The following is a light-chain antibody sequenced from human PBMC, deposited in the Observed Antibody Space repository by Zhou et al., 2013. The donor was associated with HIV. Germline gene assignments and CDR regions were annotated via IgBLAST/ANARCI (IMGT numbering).Light chain of an antibody. CDR3: QKYNSFAPRT. CDR1: QGISNY. V-gene: IGKV1-27*01. J-gene: IGKJ1*01. CDR2: AAS. Sequence: DIQMTQSPSSLSASVGDRVTITCRASQGISNYLAWYQQKPGKVPKLLIYAASTLQSGVPSRFSGSGSGTDFTLTISSLQPEDVATYYCQKYNSFAPRTFGQGTKVEIK.